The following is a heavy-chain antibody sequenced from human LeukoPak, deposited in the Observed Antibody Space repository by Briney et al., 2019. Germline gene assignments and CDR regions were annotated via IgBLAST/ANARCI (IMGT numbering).Heavy chain of an antibody. CDR3: ARGGYSRSYYWFD. CDR2: IDKEGSAA. Sequence: GGSLRLSCVSSGFIFTNYCMHWVRQVPGKGPVWVGRIDKEGSAAFYAESVKGRFTISRDNVKSTVYLQMNSLTAEDTAVYHCARGGYSRSYYWFDWGQGTLVTVSS. J-gene: IGHJ4*02. D-gene: IGHD1-26*01. V-gene: IGHV3-74*01. CDR1: GFIFTNYC.